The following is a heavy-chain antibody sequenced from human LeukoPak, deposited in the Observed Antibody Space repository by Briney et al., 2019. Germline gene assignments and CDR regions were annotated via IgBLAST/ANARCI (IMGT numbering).Heavy chain of an antibody. Sequence: PSETLSLTCAVYGGSFSGYYWSWIRQPPGRGLEWIGEINHSGSTNYNPSLKSRVTISVDTSKNQFSLKLSSVTAADTAVYYCARLRGDYSYYYYYYMDVWGKGTTVTISS. J-gene: IGHJ6*03. CDR3: ARLRGDYSYYYYYYMDV. CDR1: GGSFSGYY. V-gene: IGHV4-34*01. D-gene: IGHD5-18*01. CDR2: INHSGST.